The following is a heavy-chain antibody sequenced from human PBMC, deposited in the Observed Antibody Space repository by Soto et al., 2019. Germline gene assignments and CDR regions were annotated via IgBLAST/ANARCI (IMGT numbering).Heavy chain of an antibody. J-gene: IGHJ4*02. V-gene: IGHV3-11*01. Sequence: PGGSLRLSCAASGFIFSDYYMSWVRQAPGKGLECLAYISGSGNTIYYADSVQARFTISRDNTKKSLYLQMDGLRAEDTAIYYCETYTSPYPSGSFDHWGQGTLVTVSS. CDR2: ISGSGNTI. CDR3: ETYTSPYPSGSFDH. CDR1: GFIFSDYY. D-gene: IGHD3-10*01.